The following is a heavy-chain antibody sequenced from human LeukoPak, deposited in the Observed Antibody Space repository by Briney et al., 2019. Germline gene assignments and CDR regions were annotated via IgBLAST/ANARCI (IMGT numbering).Heavy chain of an antibody. CDR3: ARRPAYCGGGCYLGPFDY. Sequence: SVKVSCKASGGTFSSYAISWVRQAPGQGLEWMGGIIPIFGTANYAQKFQGRVTITADESTSTAYMELSSLRSEDTAVYYCARRPAYCGGGCYLGPFDYWGQGTLVTVSS. V-gene: IGHV1-69*13. CDR2: IIPIFGTA. J-gene: IGHJ4*02. D-gene: IGHD2-21*01. CDR1: GGTFSSYA.